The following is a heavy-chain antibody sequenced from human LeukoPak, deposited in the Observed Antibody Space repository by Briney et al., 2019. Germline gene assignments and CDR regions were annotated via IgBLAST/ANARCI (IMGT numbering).Heavy chain of an antibody. V-gene: IGHV3-74*01. Sequence: PGGSLRLSCAVSGFTFSTYWMHWVRQAPGKGLVWVSRINGDGSDTTYADSVKGRFTISRDNAKNTLFLQMNSLRAEDTAVYYCAKGGPGAYFDCWGQGTLVTVSS. J-gene: IGHJ4*02. CDR1: GFTFSTYW. CDR2: INGDGSDT. CDR3: AKGGPGAYFDC. D-gene: IGHD1-14*01.